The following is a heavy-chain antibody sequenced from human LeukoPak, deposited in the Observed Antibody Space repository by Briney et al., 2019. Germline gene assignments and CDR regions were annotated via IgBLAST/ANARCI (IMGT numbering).Heavy chain of an antibody. CDR1: GISFSSYA. J-gene: IGHJ3*02. V-gene: IGHV3-33*08. D-gene: IGHD2-15*01. CDR2: IWYDGSNE. CDR3: AREADCSGGSCYRGAFDI. Sequence: GGSLRLSCAASGISFSSYAMHWVRQAPGKGLEWVAVIWYDGSNEYYADSVTGRFTISRDSSKNTLFLQMNSLRAEDTAVYYCAREADCSGGSCYRGAFDIWGQGTMVTVSS.